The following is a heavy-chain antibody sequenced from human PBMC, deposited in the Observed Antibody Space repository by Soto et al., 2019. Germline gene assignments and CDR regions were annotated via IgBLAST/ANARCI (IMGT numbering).Heavy chain of an antibody. V-gene: IGHV1-8*01. CDR3: ARRYCTGGSCYHWSDP. J-gene: IGHJ5*02. Sequence: ASVKVSCKASGYTFTSYDINWVRQATGQGLEWMGWMNPNSGNTGYAQKFQGRVSMTRNTSISTAYMELSSLRSEDTAVYYCARRYCTGGSCYHWSDPWGKGTLVTVSS. D-gene: IGHD2-15*01. CDR1: GYTFTSYD. CDR2: MNPNSGNT.